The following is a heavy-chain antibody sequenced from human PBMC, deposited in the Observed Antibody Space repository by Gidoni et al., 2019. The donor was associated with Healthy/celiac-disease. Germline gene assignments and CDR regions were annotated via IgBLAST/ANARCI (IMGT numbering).Heavy chain of an antibody. CDR1: GFTFSSYW. Sequence: EVQLVESGGGLVQPGGSLRLSCAASGFTFSSYWMHWVRQAPGKGLVWVSRINSDGSSTSYADSVKGRFTISRDNAKNTLYLQMNSLRAEDTAVYYCAREITMVRGGRLLGLGYWGQGTLVTVSS. D-gene: IGHD3-10*01. CDR3: AREITMVRGGRLLGLGY. V-gene: IGHV3-74*01. J-gene: IGHJ4*02. CDR2: INSDGSST.